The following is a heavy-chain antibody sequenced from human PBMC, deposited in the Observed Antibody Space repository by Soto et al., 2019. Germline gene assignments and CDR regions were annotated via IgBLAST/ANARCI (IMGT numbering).Heavy chain of an antibody. J-gene: IGHJ4*02. CDR3: ARGYDFWSGYYDG. CDR1: GGSISSYY. D-gene: IGHD3-3*01. V-gene: IGHV4-59*01. CDR2: IYYSGST. Sequence: SETLSLTCTVSGGSISSYYWSWSRQPPWKGLEWIGYIYYSGSTNYNPSLKSRVTISVDTSKNQFSLKLSSVTAADTAVYYCARGYDFWSGYYDGWGQGTLVTVSS.